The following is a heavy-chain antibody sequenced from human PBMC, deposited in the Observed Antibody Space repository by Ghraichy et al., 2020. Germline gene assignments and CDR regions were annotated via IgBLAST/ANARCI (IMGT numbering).Heavy chain of an antibody. CDR1: GGSISSYY. D-gene: IGHD6-19*01. Sequence: SQTLSLTCTVSGGSISSYYWSWIRQPPGTGLEWIGYIHYSGSSNYNPSLKSQVTIYLDTSKNQFSLKLSSVTAADTAVYYCARPFSSGWYGAFDIWGQGTVVVVSS. J-gene: IGHJ3*02. CDR3: ARPFSSGWYGAFDI. V-gene: IGHV4-59*01. CDR2: IHYSGSS.